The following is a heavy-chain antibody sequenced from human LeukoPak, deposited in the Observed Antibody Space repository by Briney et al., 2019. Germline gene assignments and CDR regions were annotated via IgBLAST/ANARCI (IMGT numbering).Heavy chain of an antibody. J-gene: IGHJ3*02. V-gene: IGHV3-9*03. CDR2: ISWNSGSI. Sequence: GGSLRLSCAASGFTFDDYAMHWVRQAPGKGLEWVPGISWNSGSIGYADSVKGRFTISRDNAKNSLYLQMNSLRAEDMALYYCAKDARPDYYDSSGYPNDAFDIWGQGTMVTVSS. CDR3: AKDARPDYYDSSGYPNDAFDI. CDR1: GFTFDDYA. D-gene: IGHD3-22*01.